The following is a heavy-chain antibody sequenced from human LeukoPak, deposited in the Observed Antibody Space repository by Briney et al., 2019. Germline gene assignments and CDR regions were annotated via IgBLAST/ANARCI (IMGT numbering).Heavy chain of an antibody. D-gene: IGHD4-17*01. CDR2: IYYTGTT. Sequence: SETLSLTCSVSRGSISTYYWSWIRQLPGKGVEWIGYIYYTGTTNYNPSLRSRVTIPVDTSRNQFSLMLSSVTAEDTAVYYWAREGPQTTVPEGMDVWGHGTPVIVSS. V-gene: IGHV4-59*01. J-gene: IGHJ6*02. CDR3: AREGPQTTVPEGMDV. CDR1: RGSISTYY.